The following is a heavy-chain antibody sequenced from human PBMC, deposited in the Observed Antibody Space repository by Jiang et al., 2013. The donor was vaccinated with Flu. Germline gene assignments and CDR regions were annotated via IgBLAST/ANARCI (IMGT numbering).Heavy chain of an antibody. CDR2: VYYRGGT. J-gene: IGHJ4*02. Sequence: TCTVSVTPSAIFTTGAGSAQSPGKGLECIGNVYYRGGTFYSPSLKSRATISLDASKNQFTLKLSSVTAADTAVYYCAGWEYYYEHNGPSWGQGISVTVSS. D-gene: IGHD3-22*01. V-gene: IGHV4-39*01. CDR1: VTPSAIFTT. CDR3: AGWEYYYEHNGPS.